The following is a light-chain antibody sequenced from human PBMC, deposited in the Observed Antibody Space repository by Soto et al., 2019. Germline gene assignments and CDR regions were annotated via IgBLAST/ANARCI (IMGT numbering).Light chain of an antibody. Sequence: EILMTQSPATLFVSPGERATLSCRPSQSVSTNLAWYQQKPGQAPRLLTFDASSRATGIPARFSGSGSGTEFTLTISSLQSEDFALYYCQQYNNWPPLTFGGGTKVEIK. CDR3: QQYNNWPPLT. CDR1: QSVSTN. V-gene: IGKV3-15*01. CDR2: DAS. J-gene: IGKJ4*01.